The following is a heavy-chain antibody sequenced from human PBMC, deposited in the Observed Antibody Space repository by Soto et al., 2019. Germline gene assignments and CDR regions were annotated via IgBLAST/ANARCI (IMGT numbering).Heavy chain of an antibody. CDR1: GFTFNTYS. CDR3: SWFDP. D-gene: IGHD1-26*01. Sequence: GGSLRLSCEASGFTFNTYSMHWVRQPPGKGLEWLAAIWYDGTQKYYADSIGTAYLQWTSLKASDTALYFCARRHGGRYFEPYSWFDPWGQGTLVTVSS. V-gene: IGHV3-33*01. J-gene: IGHJ5*02. CDR2: IWYDGTQK.